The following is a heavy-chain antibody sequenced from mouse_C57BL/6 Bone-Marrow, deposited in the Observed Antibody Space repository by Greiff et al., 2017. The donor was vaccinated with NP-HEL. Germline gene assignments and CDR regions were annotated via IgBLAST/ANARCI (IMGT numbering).Heavy chain of an antibody. Sequence: VQLQQSGPELVKPGASVKISCKASGYSFTSYYIHWVKQRPGQGLEWIGWIYPGSGNTKYNEKFKGKATLTADTSSSTAYMQLSSLTSEDSAVYYCARDKVTVPWFAYWGQGTLVTVSA. J-gene: IGHJ3*01. D-gene: IGHD2-1*01. CDR3: ARDKVTVPWFAY. CDR1: GYSFTSYY. CDR2: IYPGSGNT. V-gene: IGHV1-66*01.